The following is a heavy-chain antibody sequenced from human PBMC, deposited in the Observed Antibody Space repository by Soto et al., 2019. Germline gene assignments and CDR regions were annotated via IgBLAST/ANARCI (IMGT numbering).Heavy chain of an antibody. D-gene: IGHD2-15*01. Sequence: GGSLRLSCAASGFTFTSFAMHWVRQAPGKGLQWVAFISYDGNNNYYADSVKGRFTISRDNAKNTLYLQMNSLRAEDTAVYYCARDRIVVVVAATTNWFDPWGQGTLVTVSS. J-gene: IGHJ5*02. CDR2: ISYDGNNN. V-gene: IGHV3-30*03. CDR1: GFTFTSFA. CDR3: ARDRIVVVVAATTNWFDP.